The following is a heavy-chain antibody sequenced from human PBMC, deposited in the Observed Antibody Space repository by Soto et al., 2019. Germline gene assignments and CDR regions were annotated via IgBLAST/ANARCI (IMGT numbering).Heavy chain of an antibody. CDR1: GGSISSGDYY. J-gene: IGHJ4*02. CDR2: IYYSGST. Sequence: SETLSLTCIVSGGSISSGDYYWSWIRQPPGKGLEWIGYIYYSGSTYYNPSLKSRVTISVDTSKNQFSLKLSSVTAADTAVYYCARETQDGYNSAPFDYWGQGTLVTVSS. CDR3: ARETQDGYNSAPFDY. D-gene: IGHD5-12*01. V-gene: IGHV4-30-4*01.